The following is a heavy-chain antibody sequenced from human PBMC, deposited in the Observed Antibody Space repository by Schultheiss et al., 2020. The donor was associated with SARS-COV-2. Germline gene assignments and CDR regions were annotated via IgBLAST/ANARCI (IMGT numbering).Heavy chain of an antibody. CDR1: GGSISSYY. Sequence: SQTLSLTCTVSGGSISSYYWSWIRQPAGKGLEWIGRIYTSGSTNYNPSLKSRVTMSVDTSKNQFSLKLSSVTAADTAVYYCAKRGPPTMIVVVINHYYYYMDVWGKGTTVTVSS. J-gene: IGHJ6*03. D-gene: IGHD3-22*01. CDR3: AKRGPPTMIVVVINHYYYYMDV. CDR2: IYTSGST. V-gene: IGHV4-4*07.